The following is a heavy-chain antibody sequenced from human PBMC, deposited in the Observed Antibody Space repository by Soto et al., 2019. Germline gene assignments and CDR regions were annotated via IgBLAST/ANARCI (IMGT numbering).Heavy chain of an antibody. D-gene: IGHD6-13*01. J-gene: IGHJ4*02. Sequence: PGGSLRLSCGASGLTVSSSYMSWVRQAPGKGLECVSVIYGDDTTYYADSVKGRFTISRDNSMNTLYLQMNTLRAEDTAVYYCSKVSSRWYAGFFDLWGQGTPVTVSS. V-gene: IGHV3-53*01. CDR3: SKVSSRWYAGFFDL. CDR1: GLTVSSSY. CDR2: IYGDDTT.